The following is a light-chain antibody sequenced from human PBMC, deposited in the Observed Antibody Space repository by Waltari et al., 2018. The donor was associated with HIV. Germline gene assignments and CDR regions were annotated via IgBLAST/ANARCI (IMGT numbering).Light chain of an antibody. Sequence: QSALTQPASVSGSPGQSITIPCTGPRRDAGPYNLVSWYQHHPGKPPKLIIYEVNKRPSGVSNRFSGSKSGNTASLTISGLQAEDEADYYCCSYAGSSSLVFGGGTKLTVL. CDR3: CSYAGSSSLV. V-gene: IGLV2-23*02. CDR1: RRDAGPYNL. CDR2: EVN. J-gene: IGLJ3*02.